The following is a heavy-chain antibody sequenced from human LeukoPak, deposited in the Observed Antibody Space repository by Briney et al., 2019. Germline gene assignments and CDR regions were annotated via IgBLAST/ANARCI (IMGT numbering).Heavy chain of an antibody. V-gene: IGHV4-39*07. J-gene: IGHJ4*02. CDR3: ARDQGYYASGSYFY. D-gene: IGHD3-10*01. CDR2: FYYSGIT. CDR1: GDSFSSSSYY. Sequence: SETLSLTCTVSGDSFSSSSYYWGWIRQPPGKGLEWIGSFYYSGITYYNPSLESRVTISLDPSKKQFSLNLRSVTAADTAVYYCARDQGYYASGSYFYWGQGTLVTVSS.